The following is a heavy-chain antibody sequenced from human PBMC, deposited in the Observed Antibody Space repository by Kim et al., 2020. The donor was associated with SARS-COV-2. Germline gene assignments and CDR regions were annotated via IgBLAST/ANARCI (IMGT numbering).Heavy chain of an antibody. Sequence: TGYAQKFQGRVTMTRNTSISTAYMELSSLRSEDTAVYYCARAGYWDWFDPWGQGTLVTVSS. CDR2: T. CDR3: ARAGYWDWFDP. V-gene: IGHV1-8*01. D-gene: IGHD6-13*01. J-gene: IGHJ5*02.